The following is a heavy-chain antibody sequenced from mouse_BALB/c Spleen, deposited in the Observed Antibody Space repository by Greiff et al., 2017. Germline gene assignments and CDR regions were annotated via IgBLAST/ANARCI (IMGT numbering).Heavy chain of an antibody. Sequence: VQLKQSGAELVKPGASVKLSCTASGFNIKDTYMHWVKQRPEQGLEWIGRIDPANGNTKYDPKFQGKATITADTSSNTAYLQLSSLTSEDTAVYYCARGGYGEWYFDVWGAGTTVTVSS. J-gene: IGHJ1*01. CDR1: GFNIKDTY. CDR3: ARGGYGEWYFDV. CDR2: IDPANGNT. D-gene: IGHD2-2*01. V-gene: IGHV14-3*02.